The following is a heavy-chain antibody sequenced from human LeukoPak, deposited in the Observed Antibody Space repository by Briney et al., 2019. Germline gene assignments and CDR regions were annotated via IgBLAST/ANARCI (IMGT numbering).Heavy chain of an antibody. V-gene: IGHV1-2*06. Sequence: GASVKVSCKASGYTFTGYYMHWVRQAPGQGLEWMARINPNSGGTNYAQKFQGRVTMTRDTSISTAYMELSRLRSDDTAVYYCARPLYGSGSFDFDYWGQGTLVTVSS. CDR2: INPNSGGT. D-gene: IGHD3-10*01. J-gene: IGHJ4*02. CDR1: GYTFTGYY. CDR3: ARPLYGSGSFDFDY.